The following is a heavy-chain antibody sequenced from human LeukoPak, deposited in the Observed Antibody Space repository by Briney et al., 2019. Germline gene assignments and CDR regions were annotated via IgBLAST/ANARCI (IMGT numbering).Heavy chain of an antibody. CDR3: ARFPRDPWRFDY. J-gene: IGHJ4*02. Sequence: PGGSLRLSCAVSGFAFSSDWMTWVRQAPGKGLEWVANIKEDGSESYYVDSVKGRFTISRDNTENSLYLQMNSLRAEDTAVYYCARFPRDPWRFDYWGRGTLVTVSS. CDR2: IKEDGSES. CDR1: GFAFSSDW. D-gene: IGHD5-12*01. V-gene: IGHV3-7*03.